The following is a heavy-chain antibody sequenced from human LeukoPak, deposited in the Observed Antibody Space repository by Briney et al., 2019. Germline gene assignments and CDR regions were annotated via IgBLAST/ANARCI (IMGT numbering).Heavy chain of an antibody. D-gene: IGHD2-21*02. CDR3: ARAHVTGVDAFDI. CDR2: IKKDGSEK. CDR1: GFIFR. Sequence: PGGSLRLSCAASGFIFRMSWVRQAPGKGLEGVANIKKDGSEKYYVDSVKGRFTISRDNARNSLYLQMNSLRAEDTAVYYCARAHVTGVDAFDIWGQGTMVTVSS. J-gene: IGHJ3*02. V-gene: IGHV3-7*01.